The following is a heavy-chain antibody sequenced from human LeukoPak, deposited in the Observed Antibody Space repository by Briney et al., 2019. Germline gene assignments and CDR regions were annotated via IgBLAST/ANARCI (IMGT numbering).Heavy chain of an antibody. CDR2: IYYSGNT. Sequence: GSLRLSCAASGFTFSSYAMTWIRQTPGKGLEWIGYIYYSGNTNYNPSLQSRVTISVGTSKNQFSLKLRSVTAADTAVYYCARASRAGFVDYWGQGLLGTVSS. J-gene: IGHJ4*02. CDR3: ARASRAGFVDY. CDR1: GFTFSSYA. V-gene: IGHV4-59*01.